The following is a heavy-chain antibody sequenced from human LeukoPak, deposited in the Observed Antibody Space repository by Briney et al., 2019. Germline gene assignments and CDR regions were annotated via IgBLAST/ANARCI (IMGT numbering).Heavy chain of an antibody. V-gene: IGHV3-30*03. CDR1: GFTFSSYG. Sequence: GGSLRLSCAASGFTFSSYGMHWVRQAPGKGLEWVAVISYDGSNKYYADSVKGRFTISRDNSKNTLYLQMNSLRAEDTAVYYCAREKYPASMVRGVLNWFDPWGQGTLVTVSS. J-gene: IGHJ5*02. CDR3: AREKYPASMVRGVLNWFDP. D-gene: IGHD3-10*01. CDR2: ISYDGSNK.